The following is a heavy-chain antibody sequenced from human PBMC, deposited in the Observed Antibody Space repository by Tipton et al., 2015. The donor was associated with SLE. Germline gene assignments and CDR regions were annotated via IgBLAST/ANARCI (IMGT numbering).Heavy chain of an antibody. D-gene: IGHD5-18*01. Sequence: QLVQSGAEVKKPGASVKVSCKYIGYRLSTYSISWARQAPGQGLEWMGWINVYDGKRKYAQKFQGRVTMTADSATNTVYMELRSLRLDDAALYYCAREFGSSGGLDYGYGHFDDWGQGTLVTVSS. J-gene: IGHJ4*02. V-gene: IGHV1-18*01. CDR3: AREFGSSGGLDYGYGHFDD. CDR2: INVYDGKR. CDR1: GYRLSTYS.